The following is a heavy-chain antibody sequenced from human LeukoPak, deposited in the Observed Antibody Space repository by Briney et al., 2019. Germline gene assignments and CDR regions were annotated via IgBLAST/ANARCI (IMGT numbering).Heavy chain of an antibody. CDR2: ISGSGGST. J-gene: IGHJ4*02. CDR1: GFTFSSYA. V-gene: IGHV3-23*01. D-gene: IGHD5-18*01. CDR3: AKDDAVQLWRY. Sequence: GGSLRLSCAASGFTFSSYAMSWVRQAPGKGLEWVSAISGSGGSTYYADSVKGRFTISRDSSKNTLYLQMNSLRAEDTAVYYCAKDDAVQLWRYWGQGTLVTVSS.